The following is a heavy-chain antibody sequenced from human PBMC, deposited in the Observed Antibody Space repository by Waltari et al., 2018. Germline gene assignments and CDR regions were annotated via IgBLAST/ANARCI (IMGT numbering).Heavy chain of an antibody. V-gene: IGHV3-23*03. CDR2: IYSGGSRT. CDR3: AKKRYFGDDYWYFDL. Sequence: EVQLLESGGGLVQPGGSLRLSCAASGFTFSSYAMSWVRQAQGKGLDWVSIIYSGGSRTYYADSVKDHFTISRDDSENTLYLQMNSLRAEDTAIYYCAKKRYFGDDYWYFDLLGRGTLVTVSS. J-gene: IGHJ2*01. CDR1: GFTFSSYA. D-gene: IGHD4-17*01.